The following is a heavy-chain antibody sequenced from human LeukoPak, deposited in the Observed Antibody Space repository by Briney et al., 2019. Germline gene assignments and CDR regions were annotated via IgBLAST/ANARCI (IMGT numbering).Heavy chain of an antibody. CDR3: ARDGDYYDSRGDAFDI. V-gene: IGHV3-7*01. Sequence: GGSLRLSCAASGFIFSSYWMNWVRQAPGKGLEWVANIKEDGSAKYYVDSVKGRFTISRDNAKNSLYLQMNSLRAEDTAVYYCARDGDYYDSRGDAFDIWGQGAMVTVAS. CDR2: IKEDGSAK. J-gene: IGHJ3*02. D-gene: IGHD3-22*01. CDR1: GFIFSSYW.